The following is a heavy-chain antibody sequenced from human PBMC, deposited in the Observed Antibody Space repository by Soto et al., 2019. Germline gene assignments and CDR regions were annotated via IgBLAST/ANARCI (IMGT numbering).Heavy chain of an antibody. CDR2: ISGSGGST. CDR3: AKDRSKLLHHLWWYFDL. CDR1: GFTFSSYA. Sequence: EVQLLESGGGLVQPGGSLRLSCAASGFTFSSYAMSWVRQAPGKGLEWVSAISGSGGSTYYADSVKGRFTISRDNSKNTLYLQMNSLRAEDTAVYYCAKDRSKLLHHLWWYFDLWGRGTLVTVSS. V-gene: IGHV3-23*01. J-gene: IGHJ2*01. D-gene: IGHD2-2*02.